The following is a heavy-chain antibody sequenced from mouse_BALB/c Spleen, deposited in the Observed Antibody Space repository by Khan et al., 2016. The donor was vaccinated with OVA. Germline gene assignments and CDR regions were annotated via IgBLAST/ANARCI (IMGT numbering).Heavy chain of an antibody. Sequence: QVQLQQSGAELAKPGASVKMSCKASDYTFTNYWMHWVKQRPGQGLEWIGYIDPTTGYTEYNQKFKDKATLTADKSSSTAYMQLSTLTSEDSAVYYCTSHGSVYTLFGYWGQGTLVSVSA. CDR3: TSHGSVYTLFGY. V-gene: IGHV1-7*01. CDR2: IDPTTGYT. D-gene: IGHD1-1*01. J-gene: IGHJ3*01. CDR1: DYTFTNYW.